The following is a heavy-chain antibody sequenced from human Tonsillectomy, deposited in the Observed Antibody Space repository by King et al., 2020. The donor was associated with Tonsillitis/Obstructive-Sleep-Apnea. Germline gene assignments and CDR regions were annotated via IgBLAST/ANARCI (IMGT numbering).Heavy chain of an antibody. CDR3: AKNPQGYCSGGTCYLDV. CDR1: GFTFSSYA. Sequence: VQLVESGGGLVQPGGSLRLSCAASGFTFSSYAMGWVRQAPGKGLEWVSAISASGGSTYYADSVKGRFTTSRDNSRNTLYLQMNSLRAEDTAVYYCAKNPQGYCSGGTCYLDVWGKGTTVTVSS. CDR2: ISASGGST. J-gene: IGHJ6*03. D-gene: IGHD2-15*01. V-gene: IGHV3-23*04.